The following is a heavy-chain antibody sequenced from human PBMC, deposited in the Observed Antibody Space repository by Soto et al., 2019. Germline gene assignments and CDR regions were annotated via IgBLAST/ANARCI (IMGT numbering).Heavy chain of an antibody. Sequence: GSLRLSCAASGFTFSSYDMHWVRQVTGKGLEWVSYITTGDDTSYPDSVQGRFTISRENAKNSLYLQMNNLRAGDTAIYYCARVAQDIGALDIWGQGTTVTVSS. CDR1: GFTFSSYD. CDR3: ARVAQDIGALDI. J-gene: IGHJ3*02. CDR2: ITTGDDT. V-gene: IGHV3-13*01.